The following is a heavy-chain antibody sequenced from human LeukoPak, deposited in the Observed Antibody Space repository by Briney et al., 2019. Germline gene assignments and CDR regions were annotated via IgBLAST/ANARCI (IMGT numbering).Heavy chain of an antibody. V-gene: IGHV3-33*01. CDR1: GFTFSSYG. CDR3: ARDHWREQWLGWYFGL. D-gene: IGHD6-19*01. Sequence: GRSLRLSCAASGFTFSSYGMHWVRQAPGKGLEWGAVIWYDGSNKYYADPVKGRFTISRDNSKNTLYLQMNSLSAEDTAVYYCARDHWREQWLGWYFGLWGRGTLVTVSS. J-gene: IGHJ2*01. CDR2: IWYDGSNK.